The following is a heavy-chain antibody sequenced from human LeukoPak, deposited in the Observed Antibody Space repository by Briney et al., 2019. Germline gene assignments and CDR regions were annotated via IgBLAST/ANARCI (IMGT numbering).Heavy chain of an antibody. CDR1: GFTVSSNY. J-gene: IGHJ4*02. D-gene: IGHD3-9*01. CDR3: AFHYDILTGFDYFDY. CDR2: IYSGGST. V-gene: IGHV3-53*01. Sequence: GGSLRLSCAASGFTVSSNYMSWVRQAPGKGLEWVSVIYSGGSTYYADSVKGRFTISRDNSKNTLYLQMNSLRAEDTAVYYCAFHYDILTGFDYFDYWGQGTLVTVSS.